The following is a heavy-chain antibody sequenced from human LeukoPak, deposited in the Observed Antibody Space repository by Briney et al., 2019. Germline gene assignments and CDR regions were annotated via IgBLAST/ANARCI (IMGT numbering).Heavy chain of an antibody. Sequence: ASVKVSCKASGGTFSSYAISWMRQAPGQGLEWMGRIIPILGIANYAQKFQGRVTITADKSTSTAYMELSSLRSEDTAVYYCARDKGSSSLFDPWGQGTLVTVSS. J-gene: IGHJ5*02. CDR1: GGTFSSYA. CDR2: IIPILGIA. CDR3: ARDKGSSSLFDP. D-gene: IGHD6-13*01. V-gene: IGHV1-69*04.